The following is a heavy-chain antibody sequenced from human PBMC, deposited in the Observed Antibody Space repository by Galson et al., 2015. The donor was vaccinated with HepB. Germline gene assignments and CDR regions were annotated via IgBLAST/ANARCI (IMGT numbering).Heavy chain of an antibody. J-gene: IGHJ6*02. CDR2: ISSSSSYI. CDR3: ARDRPGKYCSSTSCSRYYYYGMDV. CDR1: GFTFSSYS. D-gene: IGHD2-2*01. V-gene: IGHV3-21*01. Sequence: SLRLSCAASGFTFSSYSMNWVRQAPGKGLEWVSSISSSSSYIYYADSVKGQFTISRDNAKNSLYLQMNSLSAEDTAVYYCARDRPGKYCSSTSCSRYYYYGMDVWGQGTTVTVSS.